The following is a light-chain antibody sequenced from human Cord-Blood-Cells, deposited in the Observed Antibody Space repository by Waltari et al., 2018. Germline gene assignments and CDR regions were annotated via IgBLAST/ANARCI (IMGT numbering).Light chain of an antibody. J-gene: IGLJ2*01. CDR3: SSYTSSSNVV. CDR2: DVS. Sequence: LTQPASVSGSPGQSLTISCTGTSSDAGGYNYVSWYQQHPGKAPKRMIYDVSNRPSGVSNRFSGSKSGNTASLTISGLQAEDEADYYCSSYTSSSNVVFGGGTKLTVL. V-gene: IGLV2-14*01. CDR1: SSDAGGYNY.